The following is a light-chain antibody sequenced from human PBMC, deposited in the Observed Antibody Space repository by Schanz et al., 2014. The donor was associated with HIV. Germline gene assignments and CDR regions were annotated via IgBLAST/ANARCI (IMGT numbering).Light chain of an antibody. V-gene: IGLV2-14*03. CDR3: SSYTSSSTLR. CDR1: NSDIDFYYY. Sequence: QSALTQPASVSGSPGQSIAISCTGPNSDIDFYYYVSWFQQHPGKAPQLMLYDGSRRPSGVSNRFSGSKSGNTASLTISGLQAEDEADYYCSSYTSSSTLRFGGGTKLTVL. CDR2: DGS. J-gene: IGLJ2*01.